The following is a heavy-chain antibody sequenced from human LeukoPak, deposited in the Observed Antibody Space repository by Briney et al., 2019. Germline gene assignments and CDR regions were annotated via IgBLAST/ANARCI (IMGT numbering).Heavy chain of an antibody. Sequence: GGSLRLCCAASGFTVTNARMSWVRQAPGKGLEWVGRVKSRAGGGTRDYAAPVKGRFTVSRDDSKNTLYLQMDSLKTEGTAVYYCTADLPGMSSEYFDYWGQGTLVTVSS. D-gene: IGHD1-14*01. V-gene: IGHV3-15*01. J-gene: IGHJ4*02. CDR3: TADLPGMSSEYFDY. CDR2: VKSRAGGGTR. CDR1: GFTVTNAR.